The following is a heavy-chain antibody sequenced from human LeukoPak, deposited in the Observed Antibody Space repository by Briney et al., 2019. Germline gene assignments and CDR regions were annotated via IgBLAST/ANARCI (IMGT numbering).Heavy chain of an antibody. V-gene: IGHV3-7*01. CDR1: GFTFDDYG. D-gene: IGHD3-22*01. Sequence: PGGSLRLSCAASGFTFDDYGMSWVRQAPGKGLEWVAIVNQGATQKYYVDSVKGRFTISRDNAENSLYLQMNSLRADDTALYYCARQLSEGYYYDSGGYYSMGGSFDYWGQGTLVTVSS. J-gene: IGHJ4*02. CDR3: ARQLSEGYYYDSGGYYSMGGSFDY. CDR2: VNQGATQK.